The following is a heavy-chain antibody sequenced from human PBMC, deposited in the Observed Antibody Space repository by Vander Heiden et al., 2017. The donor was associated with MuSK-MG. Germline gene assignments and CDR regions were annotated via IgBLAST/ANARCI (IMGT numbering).Heavy chain of an antibody. J-gene: IGHJ6*02. D-gene: IGHD3-10*01. CDR2: IIPIFGTA. CDR3: ASRQNYYGSGRVYYYGMDV. CDR1: GGTFSSYA. V-gene: IGHV1-69*01. Sequence: HVQLLPSGAEVTKPGSSVKVSCTASGGTFSSYAISWVRQAPGQGLEWMGGIIPIFGTANYAQKFQGRVTITADESTSTAYMGLSSLRSEDTAVYYCASRQNYYGSGRVYYYGMDVWGQGTTVTVSS.